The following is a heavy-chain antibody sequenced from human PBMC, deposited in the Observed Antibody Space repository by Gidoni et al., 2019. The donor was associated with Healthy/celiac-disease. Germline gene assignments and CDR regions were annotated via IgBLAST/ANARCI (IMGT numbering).Heavy chain of an antibody. CDR1: GFTFSSYW. CDR2: IKQDGSEK. CDR3: ARVGITMIRSPFCFDY. J-gene: IGHJ4*02. V-gene: IGHV3-7*01. Sequence: EVQLVESGGGLVQPGGSLRLSCAASGFTFSSYWMIWVRQAPGKGLEWVANIKQDGSEKYYVDSVKGRFTISRDNAKNSLYLQMNSLRAEDTAVYYCARVGITMIRSPFCFDYWGQGTLVTVSS. D-gene: IGHD3-22*01.